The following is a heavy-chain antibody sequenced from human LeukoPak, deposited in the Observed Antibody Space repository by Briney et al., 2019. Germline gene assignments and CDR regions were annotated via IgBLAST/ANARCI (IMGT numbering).Heavy chain of an antibody. J-gene: IGHJ4*01. CDR1: GGSISSSSYY. V-gene: IGHV4-39*01. D-gene: IGHD4-17*01. CDR2: IYYSGST. CDR3: ARHPTADYGETYYFDY. Sequence: PSETLSLTCTVSGGSISSSSYYWGWIRQPPGKGLEWIGSIYYSGSTYYNPSLKSRVTISVDTPKNQFSLKLSSVTAADTAVYYCARHPTADYGETYYFDYWGQGTLVTVSS.